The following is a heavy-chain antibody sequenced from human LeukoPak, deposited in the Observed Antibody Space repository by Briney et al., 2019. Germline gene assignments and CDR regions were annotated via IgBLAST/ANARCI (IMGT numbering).Heavy chain of an antibody. V-gene: IGHV1-2*02. CDR3: ARDITMIVVDQYPYGMDV. Sequence: ASVNVSCKASVYMFTGYYIHWVRQAPGQGLDWMGWVNTISGGTNYAQKFQGRVNMTRDTSIRTAYMELSRLRSDDTAFYYCARDITMIVVDQYPYGMDVWGQGTAVTVSS. CDR2: VNTISGGT. J-gene: IGHJ6*02. D-gene: IGHD3-22*01. CDR1: VYMFTGYY.